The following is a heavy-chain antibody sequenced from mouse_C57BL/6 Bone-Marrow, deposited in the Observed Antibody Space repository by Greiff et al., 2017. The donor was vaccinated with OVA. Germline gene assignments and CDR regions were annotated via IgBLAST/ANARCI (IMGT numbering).Heavy chain of an antibody. CDR2: IYPGSGST. D-gene: IGHD1-1*01. V-gene: IGHV1-55*01. CDR3: ARWGVYYGSSYDAMDY. J-gene: IGHJ4*01. CDR1: GYTFTSDW. Sequence: QVQLQQPGAELVKPGASVKMSCKASGYTFTSDWITWVKQRPGQGLEWIGDIYPGSGSTNYNEKFKSKATLTVDTSSSTAYMQLSSLTSEDSAVYYCARWGVYYGSSYDAMDYWGQGTSVTVSS.